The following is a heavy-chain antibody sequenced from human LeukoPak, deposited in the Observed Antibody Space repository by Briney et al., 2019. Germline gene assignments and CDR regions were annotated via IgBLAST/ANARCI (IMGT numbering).Heavy chain of an antibody. CDR1: GYSFTSYW. V-gene: IGHV5-51*01. D-gene: IGHD2-15*01. CDR2: IYPGDSDT. CDR3: ARRFMSCSGGSRYPYYFAY. J-gene: IGHJ4*02. Sequence: GESLKISCKGSGYSFTSYWSAWVRQMPGRGLEGMGSIYPGDSDTRYRSSCQGQVTISTDKSISTAYLPWSSLKASDTAMYYCARRFMSCSGGSRYPYYFAYWGQGTLVTVSS.